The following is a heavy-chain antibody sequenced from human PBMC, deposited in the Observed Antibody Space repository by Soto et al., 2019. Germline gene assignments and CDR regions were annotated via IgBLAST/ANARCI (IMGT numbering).Heavy chain of an antibody. CDR2: IGEGGVSR. D-gene: IGHD3-10*01. CDR3: ARDSVTRVSSDIPGMDV. CDR1: GFDFSTYA. Sequence: GGSLRLSCVAFGFDFSTYAMSWVRQAPGKGLEWVSVIGEGGVSRVYADAVKGRFTISRDNSKNTLYLQMTSLRVDDTAMYYCARDSVTRVSSDIPGMDVWGQGTTVTVSS. J-gene: IGHJ6*02. V-gene: IGHV3-23*01.